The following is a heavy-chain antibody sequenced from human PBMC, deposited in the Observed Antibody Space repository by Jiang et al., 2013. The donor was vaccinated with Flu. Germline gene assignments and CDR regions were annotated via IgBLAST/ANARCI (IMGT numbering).Heavy chain of an antibody. CDR2: IITILGTP. Sequence: GAEVKKPGSSVKVSCKASGGTFSSYAISWVRQAPGQGLEWMGGIITILGTPNYAQKFQGRVTITADESTRTAYTEVTNLRSADTAVYYCARSSGGSRGYYYYEMDVWGQGTTVTVSS. V-gene: IGHV1-69*01. D-gene: IGHD2-15*01. CDR1: GGTFSSYA. J-gene: IGHJ6*02. CDR3: ARSSGGSRGYYYYEMDV.